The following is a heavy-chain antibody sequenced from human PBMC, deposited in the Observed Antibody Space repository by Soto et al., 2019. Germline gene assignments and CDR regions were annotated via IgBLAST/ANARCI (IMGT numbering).Heavy chain of an antibody. CDR3: ARLFYSSSWYTSPFDY. D-gene: IGHD6-13*01. J-gene: IGHJ4*02. Sequence: ASVKVSCKASGYTFTSYGISWGRKAPGKGLEWMGWISAYNGNTNYAQKLQGRVTMTTDTSTSTAYMELRSLRSDDTAVYYCARLFYSSSWYTSPFDYWGQGTLVTSPQ. CDR2: ISAYNGNT. V-gene: IGHV1-18*01. CDR1: GYTFTSYG.